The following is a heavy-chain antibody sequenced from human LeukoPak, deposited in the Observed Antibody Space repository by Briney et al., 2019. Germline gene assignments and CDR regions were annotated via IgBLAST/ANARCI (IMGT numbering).Heavy chain of an antibody. D-gene: IGHD6-19*01. CDR2: IIPILGIA. Sequence: ASVKVSCKASGYTFTNYGISWVRQAPGQGLEWMGRIIPILGIANYAQKFQGRVTITADKSTSTAYMELSSLRSEDTAVYYCARQWLVDSPDYWGQGTLVTVSS. CDR3: ARQWLVDSPDY. CDR1: GYTFTNYG. V-gene: IGHV1-69*04. J-gene: IGHJ4*02.